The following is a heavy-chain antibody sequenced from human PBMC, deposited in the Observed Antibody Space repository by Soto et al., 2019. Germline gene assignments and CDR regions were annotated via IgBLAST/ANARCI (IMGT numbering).Heavy chain of an antibody. CDR1: GGSFRNYY. Sequence: SETLSLTCGVYGGSFRNYYWIWVRQPPGKGLEWIGEVNHSGEATYNPSLQSRVSISLDTSNNHFSLKMTSVTAADTAIYFCGWAARCPRSSSGPRGQGSQLPVSS. D-gene: IGHD6-6*01. CDR2: VNHSGEA. J-gene: IGHJ5*02. V-gene: IGHV4-34*01. CDR3: GWAARCPRSSSGP.